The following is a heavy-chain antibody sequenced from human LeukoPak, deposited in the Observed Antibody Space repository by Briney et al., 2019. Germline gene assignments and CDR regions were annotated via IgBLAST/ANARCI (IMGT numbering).Heavy chain of an antibody. J-gene: IGHJ5*02. CDR1: GGSISSGGYY. CDR2: IYYSGST. V-gene: IGHV4-61*08. D-gene: IGHD6-13*01. Sequence: SETLSLTCTVSGGSISSGGYYWSWIRQPPGKGLEWIGYIYYSGSTNYNPSLKSRVTISVDTSKNQFSLKLSSVTAADTAVYYCARGVVGIAAAGTGDWFDPWGQGTLVTVSS. CDR3: ARGVVGIAAAGTGDWFDP.